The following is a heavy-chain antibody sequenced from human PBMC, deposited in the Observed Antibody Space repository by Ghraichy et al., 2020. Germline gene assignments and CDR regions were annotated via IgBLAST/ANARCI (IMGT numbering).Heavy chain of an antibody. D-gene: IGHD2-2*01. Sequence: GGSLRLSCAASGFTVSSNYMSWVRQAPGKGLEWVSVIYSGGSTYYADSVKGRFTISRDNSKNTLYLQMNSLRAEDTAVYYCARGTVVVPAATVYYYYYGMDVWGLGTTVTVSS. CDR2: IYSGGST. CDR1: GFTVSSNY. CDR3: ARGTVVVPAATVYYYYYGMDV. J-gene: IGHJ6*02. V-gene: IGHV3-53*01.